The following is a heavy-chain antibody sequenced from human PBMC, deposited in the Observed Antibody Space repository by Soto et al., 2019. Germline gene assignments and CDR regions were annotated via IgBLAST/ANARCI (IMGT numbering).Heavy chain of an antibody. Sequence: LSLTCTVSGGSISSSSYYWGWIRQPPGKGLEWIGSIYYSGSTYYNPSLKSRVTISVDTSKNQFSLKLSSVTAADTAVYYCARHEGHIVATVYFDYWGQGTLVTVSS. J-gene: IGHJ4*02. V-gene: IGHV4-39*01. CDR1: GGSISSSSYY. CDR3: ARHEGHIVATVYFDY. CDR2: IYYSGST. D-gene: IGHD5-12*01.